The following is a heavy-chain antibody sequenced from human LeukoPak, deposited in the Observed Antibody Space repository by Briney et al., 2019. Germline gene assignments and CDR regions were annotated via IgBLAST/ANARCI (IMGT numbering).Heavy chain of an antibody. CDR3: AKADCSGGRCHLAGFDS. J-gene: IGHJ4*02. Sequence: GGSLRLSCAASGFTFSSYAMSWVRQAPGKGLEWVSAISGSTYYADSVKGRFTISRDTSKNTLYLQMSSLRAEDTAVYYCAKADCSGGRCHLAGFDSWGQGTLVTVSS. D-gene: IGHD2-15*01. CDR1: GFTFSSYA. V-gene: IGHV3-23*01. CDR2: ISGST.